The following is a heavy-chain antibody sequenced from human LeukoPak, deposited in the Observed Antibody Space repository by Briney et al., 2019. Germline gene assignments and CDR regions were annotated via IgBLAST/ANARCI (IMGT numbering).Heavy chain of an antibody. Sequence: GGSLRLSCGASGFTFSNYWMHWVRQSPGKGLVWVSGIKTDGSATTYADSVKGRFTISRDNAKNTLYLQMNSLRAEDTAVYYCTSERLGDFDIWGQGTMVTVSS. V-gene: IGHV3-74*01. CDR2: IKTDGSAT. J-gene: IGHJ3*02. D-gene: IGHD2-21*01. CDR1: GFTFSNYW. CDR3: TSERLGDFDI.